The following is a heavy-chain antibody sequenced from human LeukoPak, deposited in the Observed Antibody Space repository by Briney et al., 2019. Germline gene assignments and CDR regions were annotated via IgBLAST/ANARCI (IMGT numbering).Heavy chain of an antibody. CDR1: GYTLTGYY. D-gene: IGHD3-10*01. CDR2: INPNSGGT. J-gene: IGHJ4*02. Sequence: PRASVKVSCKASGYTLTGYYMHWVRQAPGQGLEWMGRINPNSGGTNYAQKFQVRVTMTRDTSISTAYMELSRLRSDDTAVYYCATFNYGSGSSLTYWGQGTLVTVSS. CDR3: ATFNYGSGSSLTY. V-gene: IGHV1-2*06.